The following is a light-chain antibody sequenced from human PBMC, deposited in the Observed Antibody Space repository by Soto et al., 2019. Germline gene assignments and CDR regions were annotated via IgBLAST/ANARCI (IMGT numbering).Light chain of an antibody. CDR1: SSNIGSNY. V-gene: IGLV1-47*01. CDR3: AVWDDSRSAVV. J-gene: IGLJ2*01. CDR2: KNN. Sequence: QSVLTQPPSASGTPGQRVTISCSGSSSNIGSNYVYSYQQLPGTAPKVLIYKNNNRPSGVPERCSASKSGTTASLAISGLRYADEADYHCAVWDDSRSAVVFGGGTKLTVL.